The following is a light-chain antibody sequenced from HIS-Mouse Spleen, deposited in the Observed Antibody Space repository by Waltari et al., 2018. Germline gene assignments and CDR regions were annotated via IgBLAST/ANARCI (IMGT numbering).Light chain of an antibody. CDR3: CSYAGSSTWV. J-gene: IGLJ3*02. Sequence: QSALTQPASVSGSPGQPITISCPGTSSHVGRYNLVSWYQQHPGKAPKLMIYEGSKRPSGVSNRFSGSKSGNTASLTISGLQAEDEADYYCCSYAGSSTWVFGGGTKLTVL. CDR2: EGS. V-gene: IGLV2-23*01. CDR1: SSHVGRYNL.